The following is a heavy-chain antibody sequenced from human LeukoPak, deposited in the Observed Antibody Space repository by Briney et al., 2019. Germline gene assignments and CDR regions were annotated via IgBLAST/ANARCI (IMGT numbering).Heavy chain of an antibody. CDR1: GGTVSSYA. CDR3: AREIVVVVAATHYYYGMDV. Sequence: SVKVSCKASGGTVSSYAISWVRQAPGQGLEWMGRIIPILGIANYAQKFQGRVTITADKSTSTAYMELSSLRSEDTAVYYCAREIVVVVAATHYYYGMDVWGQGTTVTVSS. D-gene: IGHD2-15*01. V-gene: IGHV1-69*04. CDR2: IIPILGIA. J-gene: IGHJ6*02.